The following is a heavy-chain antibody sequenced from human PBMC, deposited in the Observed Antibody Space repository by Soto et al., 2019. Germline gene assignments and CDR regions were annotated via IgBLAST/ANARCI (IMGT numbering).Heavy chain of an antibody. Sequence: GGSLRLSCAASRFTFSNYGMHWVRQAPDKGLEWVAFIWTDGSDKYYADSVKGRFTISRDNAKNSLYLQMNSLRAEDTAVYYCAREGTTTAPAYYYYYGMDVWGQGTTVTVSS. CDR3: AREGTTTAPAYYYYYGMDV. CDR1: RFTFSNYG. V-gene: IGHV3-33*01. J-gene: IGHJ6*02. D-gene: IGHD4-17*01. CDR2: IWTDGSDK.